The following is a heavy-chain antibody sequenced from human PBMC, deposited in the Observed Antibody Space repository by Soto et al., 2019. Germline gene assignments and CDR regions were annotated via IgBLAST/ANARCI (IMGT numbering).Heavy chain of an antibody. D-gene: IGHD2-2*01. Sequence: SETLSLTCAVYGGSFSGYYWSWIRQPPGKGLDWIGEINHSGSTNYNPSFKSRVTISVDTSKNQFSLKLSSVTAADTAVYYCARGPANCSSTSCSRRGWFDPWGQGTLVTVSS. J-gene: IGHJ5*02. CDR1: GGSFSGYY. V-gene: IGHV4-34*01. CDR2: INHSGST. CDR3: ARGPANCSSTSCSRRGWFDP.